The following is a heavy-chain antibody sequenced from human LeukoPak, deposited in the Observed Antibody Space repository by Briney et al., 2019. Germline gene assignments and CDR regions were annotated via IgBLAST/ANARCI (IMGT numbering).Heavy chain of an antibody. Sequence: TASETLSLTCTVSGGSISSSSYYWGWIRQPPGKGLEWIGSIYYSGSTYYNPSLKSRVTISVDTSKNQFSLKLSSVTAADTAVYYCARLMDSSSSPGAFDIWGQGTMVTVSS. V-gene: IGHV4-39*01. CDR2: IYYSGST. D-gene: IGHD6-13*01. CDR3: ARLMDSSSSPGAFDI. CDR1: GGSISSSSYY. J-gene: IGHJ3*02.